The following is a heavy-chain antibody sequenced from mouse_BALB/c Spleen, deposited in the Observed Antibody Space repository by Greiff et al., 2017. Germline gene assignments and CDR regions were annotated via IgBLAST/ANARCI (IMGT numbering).Heavy chain of an antibody. CDR2: IDPANGNT. D-gene: IGHD2-1*01. Sequence: VQLQQSGAELVKPGASVKLSCTASGFNIKDTYMHWVKQRPEQGLEWIGRIDPANGNTKYDPKFQGKATITADTSSNTAYLQLSILTSEDTAVYYCASVYGNYWYFEVWGGGTTVTVSS. V-gene: IGHV14-3*02. J-gene: IGHJ1*01. CDR1: GFNIKDTY. CDR3: ASVYGNYWYFEV.